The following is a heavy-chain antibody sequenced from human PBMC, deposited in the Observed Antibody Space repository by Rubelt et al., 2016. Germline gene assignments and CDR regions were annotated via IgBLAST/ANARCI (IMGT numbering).Heavy chain of an antibody. CDR1: GYTFTSYG. Sequence: QVQLVQSGAEVKKPGASVKVSCKASGYTFTSYGISWVRQAPGQGLEWMGWISAYNGNTNYAQKLHGRGTMTTYTSTSTAYMERRSLRSDDPAVYYCARDLPPFRRYNWNFPLDYWGQGTLVTVSS. CDR2: ISAYNGNT. D-gene: IGHD1-7*01. V-gene: IGHV1-18*01. J-gene: IGHJ4*02. CDR3: ARDLPPFRRYNWNFPLDY.